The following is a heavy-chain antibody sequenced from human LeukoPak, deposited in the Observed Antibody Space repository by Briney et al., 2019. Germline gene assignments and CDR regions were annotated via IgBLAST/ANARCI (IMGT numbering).Heavy chain of an antibody. CDR1: GGSISSSSYY. CDR2: IYYSGST. D-gene: IGHD1-26*01. Sequence: SETLSLTCTVSGGSISSSSYYWGWIRQPPGKGLEWIGYIYYSGSTNYNPSLKSRVTISVDTSKNQFSLNVNSMAAADTGVYYCTRSFPGIVGAADFWGQGTLVTVSS. V-gene: IGHV4-61*05. J-gene: IGHJ4*02. CDR3: TRSFPGIVGAADF.